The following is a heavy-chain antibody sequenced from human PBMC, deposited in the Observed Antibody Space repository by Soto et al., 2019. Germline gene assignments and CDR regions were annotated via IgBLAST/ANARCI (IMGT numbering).Heavy chain of an antibody. J-gene: IGHJ5*02. D-gene: IGHD6-13*01. Sequence: SQTLSLTCAITGDSVSSNSAGWSWVRQSPSRGLEWLGRTYYRSKWYNDYAVSVKSRITINPDTSKNQFSLQLNSVTPEDTAVYYCARDSIAAAGTDWFDPWGQGTLVTVSS. V-gene: IGHV6-1*01. CDR3: ARDSIAAAGTDWFDP. CDR2: TYYRSKWYN. CDR1: GDSVSSNSAG.